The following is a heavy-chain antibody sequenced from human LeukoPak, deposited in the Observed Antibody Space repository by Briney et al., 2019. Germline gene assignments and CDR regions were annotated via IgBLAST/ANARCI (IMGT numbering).Heavy chain of an antibody. V-gene: IGHV3-7*01. J-gene: IGHJ4*02. Sequence: GGSLRLSCAASGFTFSNYWMSWVRQAPGKGLEWVANIEQDGSEKYYMDSVKGRFTISRDNAKNSLYLQMNSLRAEDTAVYYCARDTYYYGSGSYFFDYWGQGTLVTVSS. CDR1: GFTFSNYW. CDR3: ARDTYYYGSGSYFFDY. CDR2: IEQDGSEK. D-gene: IGHD3-10*01.